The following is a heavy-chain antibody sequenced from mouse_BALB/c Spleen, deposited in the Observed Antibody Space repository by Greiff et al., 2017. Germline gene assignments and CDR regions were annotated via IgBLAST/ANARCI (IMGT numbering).Heavy chain of an antibody. CDR2: ISTYYGNT. Sequence: QVQLQQSGPELVRPGVSVKISFKGSGYTFTDYAMHWVKQSHAKSLEWIGVISTYYGNTNYNQKFKGKATMTVDKSSSTAYMELARLTSEDSAIYYCAKDGYDYAMDYWGQGTSVTVSS. V-gene: IGHV1-67*01. CDR1: GYTFTDYA. D-gene: IGHD1-2*01. CDR3: AKDGYDYAMDY. J-gene: IGHJ4*01.